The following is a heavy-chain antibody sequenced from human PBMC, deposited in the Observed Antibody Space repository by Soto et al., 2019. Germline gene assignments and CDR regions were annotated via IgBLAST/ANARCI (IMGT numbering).Heavy chain of an antibody. V-gene: IGHV3-33*08. CDR3: ARSYGAQQYYFDY. CDR1: GFTFSNYA. J-gene: IGHJ4*02. Sequence: PGGSLRLSCAASGFTFSNYAMGWVRQAPGKGLEWVAVIWYDGSNKYYADSVKGRFTISRDNSKNTLYLQMNSLRAEDTAVYYCARSYGAQQYYFDYWGQGT. D-gene: IGHD4-17*01. CDR2: IWYDGSNK.